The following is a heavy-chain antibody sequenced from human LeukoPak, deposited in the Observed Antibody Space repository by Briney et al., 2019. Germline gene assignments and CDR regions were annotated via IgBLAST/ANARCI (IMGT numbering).Heavy chain of an antibody. J-gene: IGHJ4*02. Sequence: GGSLRLSCVVSGFTFSSYAMSWVRQAPGKGLEWVSGISGSGGSTYYADSVKGRFTISRDNSKNTLYLQMNSLRAEDTAVYYCARVVRVVLMVYAIEYYFDYWGQGTLVTVSS. D-gene: IGHD2-8*01. V-gene: IGHV3-23*01. CDR2: ISGSGGST. CDR3: ARVVRVVLMVYAIEYYFDY. CDR1: GFTFSSYA.